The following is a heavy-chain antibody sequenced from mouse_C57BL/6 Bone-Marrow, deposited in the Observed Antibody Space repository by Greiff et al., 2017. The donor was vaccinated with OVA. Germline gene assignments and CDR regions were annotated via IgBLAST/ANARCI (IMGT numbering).Heavy chain of an antibody. D-gene: IGHD1-1*01. V-gene: IGHV3-8*01. J-gene: IGHJ4*01. CDR3: ARYRGGSSPYAMDY. CDR2: ISYIFST. CDR1: FSSLPLSS. Sequence: ESLPFLSPPSPPLSLPFAFPFSSLPLSSFPFLPPSPFHKLYYIFYISYIFSTYYNPSLKSLISITRDTSKNQYYLQLNSVTTEDTATYYCARYRGGSSPYAMDYWGQGTSVTVSS.